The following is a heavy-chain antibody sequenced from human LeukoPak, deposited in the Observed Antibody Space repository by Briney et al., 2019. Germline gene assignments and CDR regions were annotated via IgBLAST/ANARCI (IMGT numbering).Heavy chain of an antibody. V-gene: IGHV4-39*01. J-gene: IGHJ4*02. Sequence: SETLSLTCTVSGGSISSSSYYWGWIPQPPGKGLEWIGSIYYSGNTYYNASLKSRVTISGDTSKNQFSLILSSVTAAGTAVYYCATPGLARAYWGQGTLVTVSS. CDR3: ATPGLARAY. CDR2: IYYSGNT. CDR1: GGSISSSSYY.